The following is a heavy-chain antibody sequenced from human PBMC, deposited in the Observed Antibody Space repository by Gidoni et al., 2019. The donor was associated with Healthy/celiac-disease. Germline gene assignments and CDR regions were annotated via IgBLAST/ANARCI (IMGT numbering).Heavy chain of an antibody. D-gene: IGHD4-17*01. V-gene: IGHV1-2*02. J-gene: IGHJ4*02. CDR2: INPNSGGT. CDR3: AGADYGGNSAYFDY. Sequence: QVQLVQSAAEVKKPGASVNVSCTASGSTFPGYYMHWVRQDPGQGLEWMGWINPNSGGTNYAQKFQGRVTMTRDTSISTAYMELSRLRSDDTAVYYCAGADYGGNSAYFDYWGQGTLVTVSS. CDR1: GSTFPGYY.